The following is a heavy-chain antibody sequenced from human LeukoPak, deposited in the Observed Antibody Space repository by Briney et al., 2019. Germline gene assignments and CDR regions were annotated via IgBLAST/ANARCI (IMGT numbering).Heavy chain of an antibody. J-gene: IGHJ4*02. Sequence: GGSLRLSCAASGFTFSSYEMNWVRQAPGKGLERVSYISSSGSTIYYADSVKGRFTISRDNAKNSLYLQMNSLRAEDTAVYYCARYSGYYPDYWGQGTLVTVSS. CDR2: ISSSGSTI. V-gene: IGHV3-48*03. CDR3: ARYSGYYPDY. D-gene: IGHD3-22*01. CDR1: GFTFSSYE.